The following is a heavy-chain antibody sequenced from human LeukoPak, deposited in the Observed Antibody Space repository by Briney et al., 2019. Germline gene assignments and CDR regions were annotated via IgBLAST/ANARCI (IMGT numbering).Heavy chain of an antibody. D-gene: IGHD3-16*02. CDR2: ISYDGNK. CDR1: GFTFSSYA. J-gene: IGHJ5*02. V-gene: IGHV3-30*14. CDR3: ARDAYDYVWGSYRYVYNWFDP. Sequence: GGSLRLSCAASGFTFSSYAMHWVRQAPGKGLEWMAVISYDGNKYYADSVKGRFTISRDNSKNTLYLQMGSLRAEDMAVYYCARDAYDYVWGSYRYVYNWFDPWGQGTLVTVSS.